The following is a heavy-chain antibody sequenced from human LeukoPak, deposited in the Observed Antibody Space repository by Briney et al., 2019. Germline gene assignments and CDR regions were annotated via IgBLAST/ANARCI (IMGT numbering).Heavy chain of an antibody. CDR1: GFTFSSYA. CDR2: IYSDGSSK. CDR3: VKTLNYYGSGRGLFYS. J-gene: IGHJ4*02. D-gene: IGHD3-10*01. Sequence: GGSLRLSCSASGFTFSSYAMYWVRQAPGKGLEYVSVIYSDGSSKFYADSVKGRFTITRDNSKNMLYLKMSSLKTDSTTVYYCVKTLNYYGSGRGLFYSWGQGTLVTVSS. V-gene: IGHV3-64D*06.